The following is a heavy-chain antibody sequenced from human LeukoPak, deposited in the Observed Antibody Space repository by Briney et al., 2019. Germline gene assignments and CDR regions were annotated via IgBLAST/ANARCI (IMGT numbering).Heavy chain of an antibody. CDR1: GGSMSTYY. CDR2: IYYTGST. D-gene: IGHD6-19*01. V-gene: IGHV4-59*08. CDR3: ARGVIVVPGTGGAFDY. Sequence: SETLSLTCTVSGGSMSTYYWSWIRQTPGKGLEWIGYIYYTGSTNYNPSLKSRVTIPVDTSKNQFSLKLSSVTAADTAVYYCARGVIVVPGTGGAFDYWGQGTLVTVSS. J-gene: IGHJ4*02.